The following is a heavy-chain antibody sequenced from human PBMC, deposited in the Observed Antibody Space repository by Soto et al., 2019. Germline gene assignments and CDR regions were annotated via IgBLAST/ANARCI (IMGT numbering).Heavy chain of an antibody. D-gene: IGHD1-1*01. V-gene: IGHV1-18*01. CDR1: GYACTTYG. CDR2: ISAHNGNT. J-gene: IGHJ4*02. CDR3: ARGRYGDY. Sequence: QVHLVQSGAEVKKPGASVKGSCKGSGYACTTYGITWVRQAPGQGLEWMGWISAHNGNTNYAQKLQGRVTVTRDTSTSTAYMELRSLRSDDTAVYYCARGRYGDYWGQGALVTVSS.